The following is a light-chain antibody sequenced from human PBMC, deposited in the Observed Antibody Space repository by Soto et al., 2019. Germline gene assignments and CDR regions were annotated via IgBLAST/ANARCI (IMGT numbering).Light chain of an antibody. CDR2: EVS. V-gene: IGLV2-14*01. J-gene: IGLJ3*02. CDR3: SSYRTDSTRV. CDR1: NSDIGACNY. Sequence: QSALTQPASVSGSPGQSITISCTGSNSDIGACNYVSWYQHHPGKVPQLMIYEVSNRPSGVSNRFSGSKYGNTATLTISGLQAEEEADYYCSSYRTDSTRVFGGGTKVTVL.